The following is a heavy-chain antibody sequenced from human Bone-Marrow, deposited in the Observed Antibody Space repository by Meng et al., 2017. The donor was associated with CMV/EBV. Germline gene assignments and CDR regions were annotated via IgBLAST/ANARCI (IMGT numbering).Heavy chain of an antibody. V-gene: IGHV3-7*01. CDR1: GFTFSSYW. D-gene: IGHD2-2*01. CDR3: ARYICSRPTCYVSYYAMAV. CDR2: IKQDGSEK. J-gene: IGHJ6*02. Sequence: GESLKISCAASGFTFSSYWMSWVRQAPGKGLEWVANIKQDGSEKYYVDSVKGRFTISRDNAKNSLYLHMDGLRVEDTAVYYCARYICSRPTCYVSYYAMAVWGQGKSVTVSS.